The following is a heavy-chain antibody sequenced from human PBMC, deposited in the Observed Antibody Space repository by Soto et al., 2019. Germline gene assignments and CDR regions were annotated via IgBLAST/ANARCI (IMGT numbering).Heavy chain of an antibody. CDR2: TYYRSKWYN. J-gene: IGHJ6*02. Sequence: QTLSLTCVVSVDSVSSNSASCNWIRQSPSRGLQWLGRTYYRSKWYNDYAVSVKSRITINPDTSKNQFSLQLNCVTPEDTALYYSARLEDIVVVPAAINYGMDVCGQGTTVTVSS. D-gene: IGHD2-2*02. CDR1: VDSVSSNSAS. CDR3: ARLEDIVVVPAAINYGMDV. V-gene: IGHV6-1*01.